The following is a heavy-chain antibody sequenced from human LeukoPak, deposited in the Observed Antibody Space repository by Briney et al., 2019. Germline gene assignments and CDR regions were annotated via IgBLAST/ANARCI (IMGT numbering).Heavy chain of an antibody. J-gene: IGHJ4*02. CDR2: ISAYNGNT. V-gene: IGHV1-18*01. CDR1: GYTFTSYG. D-gene: IGHD4-17*01. CDR3: ARDRGDDYGDYGGLDY. Sequence: ASVKVSCKASGYTFTSYGISWVRQAPGQGLEWMGWISAYNGNTNYAQKLQGRVTMTTDTSTSTAYMEPRSLRSDDTAVYYCARDRGDDYGDYGGLDYWGQGTLVTVSS.